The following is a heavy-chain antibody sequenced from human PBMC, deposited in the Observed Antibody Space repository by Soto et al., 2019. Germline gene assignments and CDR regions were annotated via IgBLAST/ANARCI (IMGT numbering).Heavy chain of an antibody. V-gene: IGHV1-58*01. D-gene: IGHD6-13*01. CDR3: AADRGSSWATIYYYYYGMDV. Sequence: ASVKVSCKASGFTFTSSAVQWVRQARGQRLEWIGWIVVGSGNTNYAQKFQERVTITRDMSTSTAYMELSSLRSEDTAVYYCAADRGSSWATIYYYYYGMDVWGQGTTVTVSS. CDR2: IVVGSGNT. CDR1: GFTFTSSA. J-gene: IGHJ6*02.